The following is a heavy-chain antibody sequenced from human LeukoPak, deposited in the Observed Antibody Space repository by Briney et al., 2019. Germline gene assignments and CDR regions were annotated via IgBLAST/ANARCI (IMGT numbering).Heavy chain of an antibody. CDR2: INPSGGST. CDR1: GGTFSSYA. D-gene: IGHD3-22*01. CDR3: ASAGRYYYDSSGYYGLLDY. J-gene: IGHJ4*02. V-gene: IGHV1-46*01. Sequence: ASVKVSCKASGGTFSSYAISWVRQAPGQGLERMGIINPSGGSTSYAQKFQGRVTMTRDTSTSTVYMELSSLRSEDTAVYYCASAGRYYYDSSGYYGLLDYWGQGTLVTVSS.